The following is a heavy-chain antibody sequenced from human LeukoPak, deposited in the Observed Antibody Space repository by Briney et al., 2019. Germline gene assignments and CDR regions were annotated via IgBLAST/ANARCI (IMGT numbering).Heavy chain of an antibody. CDR3: AKGKRLLDY. V-gene: IGHV3-23*01. Sequence: GGSLRLSCAASGFTFSSYTMTWVRQAPGKGPEWISCIIGSGSSTYYADSVKGRFTISRDNFQNTLYLQMNSLRAEDTAVYYCAKGKRLLDYWGQGTLVTVSS. D-gene: IGHD6-25*01. CDR1: GFTFSSYT. CDR2: IIGSGSST. J-gene: IGHJ4*02.